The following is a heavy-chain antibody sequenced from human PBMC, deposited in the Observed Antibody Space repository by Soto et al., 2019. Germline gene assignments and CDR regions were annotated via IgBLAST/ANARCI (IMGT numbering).Heavy chain of an antibody. CDR1: GYTFTSYG. CDR2: ISAYNGNT. V-gene: IGHV1-18*01. CDR3: ARGQWCGSTSCYAYWGYYYGMDV. J-gene: IGHJ6*02. D-gene: IGHD2-2*01. Sequence: ASVKVSCKASGYTFTSYGISWVRQAPGQGLEWMGWISAYNGNTNYAQKLQGRVTMTTDTSTSTAYMELRSLRSDDTAVYYCARGQWCGSTSCYAYWGYYYGMDVWGQGTTVTSP.